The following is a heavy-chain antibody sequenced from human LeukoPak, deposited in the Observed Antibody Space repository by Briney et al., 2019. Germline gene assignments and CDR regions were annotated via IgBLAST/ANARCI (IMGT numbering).Heavy chain of an antibody. J-gene: IGHJ4*02. CDR2: INPNSGGT. CDR1: GYTFTGYY. CDR3: ARAALPFESYLLDY. Sequence: ASVKVSCKASGYTFTGYYMHWVRQAPGQGLEWMGWINPNSGGTNYAQKFQGRVTMTRDTSISTAYMELSRLRSDDTAVYYCARAALPFESYLLDYWGQGTLVTVSS. V-gene: IGHV1-2*02. D-gene: IGHD1-26*01.